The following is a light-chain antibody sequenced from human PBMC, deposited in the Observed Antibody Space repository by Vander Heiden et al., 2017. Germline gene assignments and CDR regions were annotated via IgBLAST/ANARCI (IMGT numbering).Light chain of an antibody. CDR1: QSLSAW. V-gene: IGKV1-5*03. CDR3: QHYNS. CDR2: KTS. Sequence: DIQMTQSPSTLSASVGDRVTISCRASQSLSAWVAWYQQKSGKAPKLLIYKTSTLETGVPSRCSGTGSGPEFHLTISSLQPDDFATYYCQHYNSFGQGTKLQI. J-gene: IGKJ2*01.